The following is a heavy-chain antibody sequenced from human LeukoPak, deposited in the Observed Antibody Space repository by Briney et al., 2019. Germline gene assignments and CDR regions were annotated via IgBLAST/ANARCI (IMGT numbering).Heavy chain of an antibody. J-gene: IGHJ3*01. CDR2: ISYDGRNK. D-gene: IGHD2-15*01. CDR1: GFTFSSYA. V-gene: IGHV3-30*18. Sequence: GGSLRLSCAASGFTFSSYAMSWVRQAPGKGLEWVAGISYDGRNKYYADSVKGRFTISRDNSKNTLNLQMNSLRTEDTAVYYCAKPRDIDSWAFDVWAKGQWSPSL. CDR3: AKPRDIDSWAFDV.